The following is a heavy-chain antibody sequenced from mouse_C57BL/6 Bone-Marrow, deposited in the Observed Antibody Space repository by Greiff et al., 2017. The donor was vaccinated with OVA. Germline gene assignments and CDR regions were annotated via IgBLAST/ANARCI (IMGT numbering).Heavy chain of an antibody. D-gene: IGHD2-2*01. Sequence: QVQLQQPGAELVKPGASVKLSCKASGYTFTSYWMQWVKQRPGQGLEWIGEIDPSDSYTNYNQKFKGKATLTVDTSSSTAYMQLSSLTSEDSAVYYCARSGYDGRRFAYWGQGTLVTVSA. CDR2: IDPSDSYT. V-gene: IGHV1-50*01. J-gene: IGHJ3*01. CDR3: ARSGYDGRRFAY. CDR1: GYTFTSYW.